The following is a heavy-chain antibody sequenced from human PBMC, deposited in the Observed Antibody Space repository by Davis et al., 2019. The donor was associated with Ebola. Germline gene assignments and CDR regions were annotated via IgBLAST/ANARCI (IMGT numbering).Heavy chain of an antibody. J-gene: IGHJ3*02. Sequence: PGGPLRLSCAASGFIFSTSPMHWVRQAPGKGLEWVGLIWYDGSVKYYGDSVKGRFTISRDNSKDSLYLQMTSLTVDDTAVYYCATRFSNSDGALDIWGQGTLVTVSS. CDR1: GFIFSTSP. CDR2: IWYDGSVK. D-gene: IGHD1-7*01. CDR3: ATRFSNSDGALDI. V-gene: IGHV3-33*01.